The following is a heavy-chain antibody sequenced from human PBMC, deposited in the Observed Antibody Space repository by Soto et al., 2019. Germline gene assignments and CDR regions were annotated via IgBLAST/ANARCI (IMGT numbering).Heavy chain of an antibody. D-gene: IGHD1-26*01. J-gene: IGHJ6*02. V-gene: IGHV3-23*01. CDR3: AKDGEGGSYPDYYYYYGMDV. Sequence: PGGSLRLSCAVSGFTFSSYAMSWVRQAPGKGLEWVSAISGSGGSTYYADSVKGRFTISRDNSKNTLYLQMNSLRAEDTAVYYCAKDGEGGSYPDYYYYYGMDVWGQGTTVTVSS. CDR1: GFTFSSYA. CDR2: ISGSGGST.